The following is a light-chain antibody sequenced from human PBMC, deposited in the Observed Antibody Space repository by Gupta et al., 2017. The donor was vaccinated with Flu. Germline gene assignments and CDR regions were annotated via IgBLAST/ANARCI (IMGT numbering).Light chain of an antibody. Sequence: SVTISCTGTSSDVGRFNSVSWYQHHPARPHKLIIYEVYQRPAGVPVRFSGSKSGNTASLTVSVLQAEEEADYYCGSYAAGNQYVFGGGTKVTVL. CDR2: EVY. V-gene: IGLV2-8*01. CDR1: SSDVGRFNS. CDR3: GSYAAGNQYV. J-gene: IGLJ3*02.